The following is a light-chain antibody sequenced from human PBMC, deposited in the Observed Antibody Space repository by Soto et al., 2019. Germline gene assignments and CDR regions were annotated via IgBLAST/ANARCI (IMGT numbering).Light chain of an antibody. CDR1: SSDVGGYKY. Sequence: QSALTQPPSASGSPGQSVTISCTRTSSDVGGYKYVSWYQQYPGKAPKLMIYAVNKRPSGVPDRFSGSKSGNTASLTVSGLQAEDEADYYCSSYAGSNNYVFGTGTKVT. J-gene: IGLJ1*01. V-gene: IGLV2-8*01. CDR3: SSYAGSNNYV. CDR2: AVN.